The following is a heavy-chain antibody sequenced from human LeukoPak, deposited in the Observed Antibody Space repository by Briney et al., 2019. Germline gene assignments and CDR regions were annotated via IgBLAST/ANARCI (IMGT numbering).Heavy chain of an antibody. Sequence: ASVKVSCKASGYTFTSYDINWVRQATGQGLEWMGWMNPNSGNTGYAQKFQGRVTMTRNTSISTAYMELSSLRSEDTAVYYCARWGAVRSYYDFWSGPTLHAWDVRGQGTTVTVSS. CDR3: ARWGAVRSYYDFWSGPTLHAWDV. V-gene: IGHV1-8*01. CDR1: GYTFTSYD. CDR2: MNPNSGNT. D-gene: IGHD3-3*01. J-gene: IGHJ6*02.